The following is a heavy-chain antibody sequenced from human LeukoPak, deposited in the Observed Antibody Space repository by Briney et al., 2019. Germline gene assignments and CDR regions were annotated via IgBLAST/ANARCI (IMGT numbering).Heavy chain of an antibody. CDR2: ISYDGSNK. CDR1: GFTFSSYG. Sequence: GRSLRLSCAASGFTFSSYGMHWVRQAPGKGLEWVAVISYDGSNKYYADSVKGRFTISRDNSKNTLYLQMNSLRAEDTAVYYCAKDRGTESSYYYGMDVWGKGTTVTVSS. J-gene: IGHJ6*04. V-gene: IGHV3-30*18. CDR3: AKDRGTESSYYYGMDV. D-gene: IGHD1-7*01.